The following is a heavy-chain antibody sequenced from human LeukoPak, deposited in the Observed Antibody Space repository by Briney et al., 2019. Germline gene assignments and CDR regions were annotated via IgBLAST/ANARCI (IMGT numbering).Heavy chain of an antibody. CDR2: INPSGGST. V-gene: IGHV1-46*01. CDR1: GYTFTSYY. CDR3: ARARRPYGSGSYYSSY. J-gene: IGHJ4*02. D-gene: IGHD3-10*01. Sequence: ASVKVSCKASGYTFTSYYMHWVRQAPGQGLEWMGIINPSGGSTSYAQKFQGRVTMTRDTSTSTVYMELSGLRSEDTAVYYCARARRPYGSGSYYSSYWGQGTLVTVSS.